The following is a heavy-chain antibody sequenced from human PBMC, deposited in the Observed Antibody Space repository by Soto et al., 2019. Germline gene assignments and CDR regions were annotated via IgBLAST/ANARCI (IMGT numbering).Heavy chain of an antibody. V-gene: IGHV3-48*01. Sequence: PGGSLRLSCAASGFSFSSYSMNWVRQAPGKGLEWVSYISSSSGTIYYADSVKGRFTISRDNAKNSLFLQMNSLRAEDTAVYYCARADGIPSASVYWGQGTLVNVSS. D-gene: IGHD2-2*01. CDR1: GFSFSSYS. CDR3: ARADGIPSASVY. CDR2: ISSSSGTI. J-gene: IGHJ4*02.